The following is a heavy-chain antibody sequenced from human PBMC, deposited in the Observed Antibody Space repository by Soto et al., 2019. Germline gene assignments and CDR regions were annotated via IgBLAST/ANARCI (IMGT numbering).Heavy chain of an antibody. D-gene: IGHD3-9*01. CDR1: GFTFTSSA. Sequence: SVKVSCKASGFTFTSSAVQWVRQARGQRLEWIGWIVVGSGSTNYAQKFQERVTITRDMSTSTAYMELSSLRSEDTAVYYCAAAPHYYDILTGYYSSYYGMDVWGQGTTVTVSS. CDR2: IVVGSGST. CDR3: AAAPHYYDILTGYYSSYYGMDV. V-gene: IGHV1-58*01. J-gene: IGHJ6*02.